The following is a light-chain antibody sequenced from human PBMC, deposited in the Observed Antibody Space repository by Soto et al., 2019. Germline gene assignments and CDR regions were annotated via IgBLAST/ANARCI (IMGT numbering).Light chain of an antibody. V-gene: IGKV3-20*01. CDR1: QIVTSRH. CDR2: NAY. Sequence: EIVLAQSPCTVSVSAGEIGALSCTAGQIVTSRHLAWYQKKRGQAHRLLIYNAYTRAAGIPDRLSGSGSGTDFTLTISRLEPEDFAVYSCHQYHTAPRTFGQGTKVDIK. J-gene: IGKJ1*01. CDR3: HQYHTAPRT.